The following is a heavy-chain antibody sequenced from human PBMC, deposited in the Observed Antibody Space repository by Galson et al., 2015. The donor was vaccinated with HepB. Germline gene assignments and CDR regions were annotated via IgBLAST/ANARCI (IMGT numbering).Heavy chain of an antibody. CDR1: GGSISSSSYY. J-gene: IGHJ5*02. CDR2: IYYSGST. CDR3: ARDFRGSSFPDWFDP. Sequence: ETLSLTCTVSGGSISSSSYYWGWIRQPPGKGLEWIGSIYYSGSTYYNPSLKSRVTISVDTSKNQFSLKLSSVTAADTAVYYCARDFRGSSFPDWFDPWGQGTLVTVSS. D-gene: IGHD6-13*01. V-gene: IGHV4-39*07.